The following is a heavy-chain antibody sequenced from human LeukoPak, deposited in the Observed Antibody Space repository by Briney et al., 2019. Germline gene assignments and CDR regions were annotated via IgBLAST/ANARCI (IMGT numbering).Heavy chain of an antibody. Sequence: PSETLSLTCTVSGGSISSYYWSWIRQPPGKGLQWIGYIHYSGSTYYNPSLKSRVTISVDTSKSQFSLKLNSVTAADTAVYYCAREILAYCGGDCYSALFDYWGQGTLVTVSS. CDR2: IHYSGST. CDR3: AREILAYCGGDCYSALFDY. J-gene: IGHJ4*02. V-gene: IGHV4-30-4*08. CDR1: GGSISSYY. D-gene: IGHD2-21*02.